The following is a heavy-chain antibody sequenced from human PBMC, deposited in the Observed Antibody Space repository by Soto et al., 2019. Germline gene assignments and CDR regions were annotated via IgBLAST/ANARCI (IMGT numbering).Heavy chain of an antibody. J-gene: IGHJ6*02. CDR1: GFTXSSYS. D-gene: IGHD3-10*01. CDR2: ISSSSSTI. CDR3: AREYYGSGVGTYYYYYGMDV. V-gene: IGHV3-48*01. Sequence: XGSLRLSCAASGFTXSSYSMNWVRQAPGKGLEWFSYISSSSSTIYYADSVKGRFTISRDNAKNSLYLQMNSLRAEDTAMYYCAREYYGSGVGTYYYYYGMDVWGQGTTVTVSS.